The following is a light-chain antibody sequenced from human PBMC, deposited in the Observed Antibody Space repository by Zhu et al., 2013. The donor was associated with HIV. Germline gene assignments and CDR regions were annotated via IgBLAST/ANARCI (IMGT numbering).Light chain of an antibody. CDR2: GVS. CDR1: QTVSSN. J-gene: IGKJ4*01. Sequence: EVVMTQSPATLSVSPGESATLSCRASQTVSSNVAWYQQRPGQSPKLLVYGVSIRAAGVPVRFSGSGSGTDFTLTISSLQPEDFATYYCQQANSFPLTFGGGTKVEIK. V-gene: IGKV3-15*01. CDR3: QQANSFPLT.